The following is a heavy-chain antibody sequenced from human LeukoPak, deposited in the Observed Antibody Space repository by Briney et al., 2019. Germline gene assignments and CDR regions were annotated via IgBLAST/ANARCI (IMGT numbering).Heavy chain of an antibody. J-gene: IGHJ4*02. CDR2: IYYSGST. CDR1: GGSISSGGYY. V-gene: IGHV4-39*01. D-gene: IGHD6-6*01. CDR3: ARETYSSSPYYFDY. Sequence: PSETLSLTCAVSGGSISSGGYYWGWIRQPPGKGLEWIGSIYYSGSTYYNPSLKSRVTISVDTSKNQFSLKLSSVTAADTAVYYCARETYSSSPYYFDYWGQGTLVTVSS.